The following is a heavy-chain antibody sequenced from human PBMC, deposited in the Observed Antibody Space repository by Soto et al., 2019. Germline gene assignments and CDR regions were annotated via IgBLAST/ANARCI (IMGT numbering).Heavy chain of an antibody. J-gene: IGHJ4*02. CDR2: IVPIADTS. CDR3: VRVVAIPGYPDN. CDR1: GGTFSSYA. V-gene: IGHV1-69*12. Sequence: QVQLVQSGAEVRQPASSVKVSCKTSGGTFSSYAISWVRQAPGQGLEWMGGIVPIADTSTYAQKFQGRVTITADESTSTVYMELSSLRSDDTAVYYCVRVVAIPGYPDNWGQGTLGTVSS. D-gene: IGHD5-12*01.